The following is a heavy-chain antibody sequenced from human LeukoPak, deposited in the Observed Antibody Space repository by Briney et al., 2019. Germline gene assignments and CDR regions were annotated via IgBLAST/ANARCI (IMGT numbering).Heavy chain of an antibody. CDR1: GYTFTSYG. Sequence: ASVKVSCKASGYTFTSYGISWVRQAAGQGLEWMGWISAYNGNTNYAQKLQGRVTMTTDTSTSTAYMELRSLRSDDTAVYYCATDTVTPRSYYFDYWGQGTLVTVSS. CDR2: ISAYNGNT. D-gene: IGHD4-11*01. CDR3: ATDTVTPRSYYFDY. J-gene: IGHJ4*02. V-gene: IGHV1-18*01.